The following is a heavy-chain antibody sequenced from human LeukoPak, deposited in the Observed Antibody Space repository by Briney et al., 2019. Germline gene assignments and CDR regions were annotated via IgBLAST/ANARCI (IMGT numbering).Heavy chain of an antibody. Sequence: PGGSLRLSCAASGFIFSSYSMSWVRQAPGMGLEWVSVITGSGGNTYYADSVKGRFTISKDNSKNTVYLQMSSLRVDDTAVYYCAKAASRRWPSYYYGMDVWGKGPTVTVSS. D-gene: IGHD6-13*01. CDR2: ITGSGGNT. CDR1: GFIFSSYS. J-gene: IGHJ6*04. CDR3: AKAASRRWPSYYYGMDV. V-gene: IGHV3-23*01.